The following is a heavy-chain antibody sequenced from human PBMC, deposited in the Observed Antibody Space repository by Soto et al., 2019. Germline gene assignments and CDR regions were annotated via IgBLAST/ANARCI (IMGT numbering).Heavy chain of an antibody. V-gene: IGHV3-33*01. CDR2: IWYDGSNK. CDR1: GFTFSSYG. Sequence: QVQLVESGGGVVQPGRSLRLSCAASGFTFSSYGMHWVRQAPGKGLEWVAVIWYDGSNKYYADSVKGRFTISRDNSKNTLYLQMNSLSADDTALYYCARDSRKWGGMDVWGQGTTVTVSS. CDR3: ARDSRKWGGMDV. J-gene: IGHJ6*02. D-gene: IGHD1-26*01.